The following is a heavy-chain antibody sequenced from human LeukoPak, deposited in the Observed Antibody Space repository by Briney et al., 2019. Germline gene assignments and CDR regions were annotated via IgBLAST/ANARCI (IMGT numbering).Heavy chain of an antibody. V-gene: IGHV1-69*06. CDR1: GDTFRSYG. J-gene: IGHJ4*02. Sequence: VASVKVSCKASGDTFRSYGLSWVRQAPGQGLEWMGGIIPTFGTTNYAQKFQGRVTMTEDTSTDTAYMELSSLRSEDTAVYYCATLVAARPGDYWGQGTLVTVSS. D-gene: IGHD6-6*01. CDR3: ATLVAARPGDY. CDR2: IIPTFGTT.